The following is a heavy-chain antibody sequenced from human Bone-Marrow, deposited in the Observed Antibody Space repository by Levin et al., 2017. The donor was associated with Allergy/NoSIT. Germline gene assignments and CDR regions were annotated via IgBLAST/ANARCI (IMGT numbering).Heavy chain of an antibody. CDR1: GGSISSGSYY. J-gene: IGHJ2*01. V-gene: IGHV4-61*02. Sequence: SETLSLTCTVSGGSISSGSYYWTWIRQPAGKGLEWIGRIYTSGSTNYNPSLKSRVTISVDTSKNQFSLKLNSVTAADTAVYYCARRVGVVVAATMRWYFDLWGRGTLVTVSS. CDR3: ARRVGVVVAATMRWYFDL. CDR2: IYTSGST. D-gene: IGHD2-15*01.